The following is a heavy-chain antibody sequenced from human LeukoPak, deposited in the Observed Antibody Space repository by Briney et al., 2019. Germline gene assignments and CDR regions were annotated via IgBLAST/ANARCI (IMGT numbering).Heavy chain of an antibody. CDR1: GGSISSSSYY. CDR2: IYYSGST. V-gene: IGHV4-30-4*08. CDR3: ARNWGAAGWSNYYGMDV. Sequence: SETLSLTCTVSGGSISSSSYYWSWIRQPPGKGLEWIGYIYYSGSTYYNPSLKSRITISEDTPKNQFSLKLKSVTAADTAVYFCARNWGAAGWSNYYGMDVWGQGTTVIVSS. J-gene: IGHJ6*02. D-gene: IGHD7-27*01.